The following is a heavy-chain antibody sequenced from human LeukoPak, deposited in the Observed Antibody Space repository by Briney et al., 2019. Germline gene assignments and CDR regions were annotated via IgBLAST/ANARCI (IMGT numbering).Heavy chain of an antibody. CDR3: ARDTGWPRQKKAVRGVYAY. CDR2: INPNSGGT. J-gene: IGHJ4*02. D-gene: IGHD3-10*02. Sequence: GASVKVSCKASGYTFTSYGISWVRQAPGQGLEWMGWINPNSGGTNYAQKFQGRVSMTRDTSISTAYMDLSRLTSDDTAVYYCARDTGWPRQKKAVRGVYAYWGQGTLVTVSS. CDR1: GYTFTSYG. V-gene: IGHV1-2*02.